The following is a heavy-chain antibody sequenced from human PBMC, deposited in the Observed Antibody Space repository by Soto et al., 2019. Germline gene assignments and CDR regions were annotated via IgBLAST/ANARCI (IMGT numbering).Heavy chain of an antibody. V-gene: IGHV4-34*01. D-gene: IGHD1-1*01. CDR3: ARSPGTGLLDV. CDR1: GGSFSAYY. Sequence: LSLTCAVYGGSFSAYYWSWIRQPPGKGLEWIGEINHSGGTSYNPSLKSRVTISVDTSKNQFSLQLKSVTPDDTAVYYCARSPGTGLLDVWGQGTTVTVSS. CDR2: INHSGGT. J-gene: IGHJ6*02.